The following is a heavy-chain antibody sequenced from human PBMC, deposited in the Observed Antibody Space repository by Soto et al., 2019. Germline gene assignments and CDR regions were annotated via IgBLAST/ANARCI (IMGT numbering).Heavy chain of an antibody. J-gene: IGHJ4*02. D-gene: IGHD3-3*02. Sequence: QVRLVESGGGVVQPGRSLRLSCAASGFTFSSYGMHWVRQAPGKGLEWVAVISYDGSNKYYADSVKGRFTISRDNSKNTLYLQMNSLRAEDTAVYYCAKDLDSILDYWGQGTLVTVSS. V-gene: IGHV3-30*18. CDR3: AKDLDSILDY. CDR2: ISYDGSNK. CDR1: GFTFSSYG.